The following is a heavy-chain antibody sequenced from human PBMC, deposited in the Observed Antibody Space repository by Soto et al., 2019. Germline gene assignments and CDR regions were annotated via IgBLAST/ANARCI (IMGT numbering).Heavy chain of an antibody. CDR2: IYYSGST. CDR3: ARQRTSVVTQAYFDD. D-gene: IGHD2-21*02. Sequence: LETLSLTCTVSGGSINSRSYYWGWIRQSPGKGLEWIGSIYYSGSTYYNPSLKSRVAMSVDTSKNQFSLKLRSVSAVDTAVYYCARQRTSVVTQAYFDDWGQGSLVTVSS. CDR1: GGSINSRSYY. V-gene: IGHV4-39*01. J-gene: IGHJ4*02.